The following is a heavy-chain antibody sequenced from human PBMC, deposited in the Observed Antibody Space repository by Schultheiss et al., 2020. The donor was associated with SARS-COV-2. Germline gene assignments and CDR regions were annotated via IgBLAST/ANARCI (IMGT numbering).Heavy chain of an antibody. CDR1: GFTVSSDS. Sequence: GESLKISCAASGFTVSSDSMNWVRQAPGKGLEWVSTISGSTGNIYYADSVKGRFTISRDNFKNTLYLQMNSLRVEDTATYYCARDRDHFDYWGQGTLVTVSS. V-gene: IGHV3-23*01. J-gene: IGHJ4*02. D-gene: IGHD2-21*02. CDR3: ARDRDHFDY. CDR2: ISGSTGNI.